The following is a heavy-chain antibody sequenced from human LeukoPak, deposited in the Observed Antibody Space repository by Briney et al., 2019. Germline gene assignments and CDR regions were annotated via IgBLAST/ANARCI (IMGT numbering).Heavy chain of an antibody. Sequence: PSETLSLTCTVSGGSISSYYWSWIRQPPGKGLESIGYIYCSGSTNYNPSLKSRVTISVDTSKNQFSLKLSSVTAADTAVYYCARGHIAQPTSPYYYYYYGMDVWGQGTTVTVSS. CDR1: GGSISSYY. J-gene: IGHJ6*02. CDR3: ARGHIAQPTSPYYYYYYGMDV. V-gene: IGHV4-59*01. CDR2: IYCSGST.